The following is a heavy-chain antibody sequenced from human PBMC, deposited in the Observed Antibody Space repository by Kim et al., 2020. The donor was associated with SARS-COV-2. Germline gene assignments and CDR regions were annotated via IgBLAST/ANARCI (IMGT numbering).Heavy chain of an antibody. Sequence: GGSLRLSCAASGFTFSSYSMNWVRQAPGKGLEWVSYISSSSSTIYYADSVKGRFTISRDNAKNSLYLQMNSLRDEDTAVYYCARDNRIRYFDWLGRMDVWGQGITVTVSS. CDR3: ARDNRIRYFDWLGRMDV. CDR2: ISSSSSTI. CDR1: GFTFSSYS. D-gene: IGHD3-9*01. V-gene: IGHV3-48*02. J-gene: IGHJ6*02.